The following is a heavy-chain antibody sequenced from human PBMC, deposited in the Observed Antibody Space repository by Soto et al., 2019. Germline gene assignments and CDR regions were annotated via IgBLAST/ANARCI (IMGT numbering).Heavy chain of an antibody. V-gene: IGHV4-59*08. CDR1: GGSISSYY. CDR2: TYYSGST. J-gene: IGHJ3*02. D-gene: IGHD4-17*01. CDR3: ARRYGDAFDI. Sequence: QVQLQESGPGLVKPSETLSLTCTVSGGSISSYYWSWIRQPPGKGLEWIGYTYYSGSTNYNPSLKSRVTISVATSKNQFSRKLSSVTAADTAVYYCARRYGDAFDIWGQGTMVTVSS.